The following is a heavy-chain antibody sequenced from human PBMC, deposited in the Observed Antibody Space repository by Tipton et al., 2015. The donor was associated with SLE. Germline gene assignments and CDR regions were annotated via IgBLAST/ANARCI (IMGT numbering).Heavy chain of an antibody. V-gene: IGHV4-59*01. J-gene: IGHJ4*02. CDR3: ARVPPVGYDSIGYYPFDY. CDR2: IYYSGST. CDR1: GGSISSYY. Sequence: TLSLTCTVSGGSISSYYWSWIRQPPGKGLEWIGYIYYSGSTKYNPSLKSRVTISVDTSKNQFSLKLSSVTAADTSVYYFARVPPVGYDSIGYYPFDYWGQGTRVTVSS. D-gene: IGHD3-22*01.